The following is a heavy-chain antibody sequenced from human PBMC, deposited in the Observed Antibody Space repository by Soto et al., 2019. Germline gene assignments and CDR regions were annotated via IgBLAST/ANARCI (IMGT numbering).Heavy chain of an antibody. J-gene: IGHJ6*02. D-gene: IGHD2-2*01. CDR2: IYSGGST. Sequence: GGSLRLSCAASGFTVSSNYMSWVRQAPGKGLEWVSVIYSGGSTYYADSVKGRFTISRDNSKNTLYLQMNSLRAEGTAVYYCAREGLYCSSTSCYRDTPKYGMDVWGQGTTVTVSS. CDR3: AREGLYCSSTSCYRDTPKYGMDV. CDR1: GFTVSSNY. V-gene: IGHV3-53*01.